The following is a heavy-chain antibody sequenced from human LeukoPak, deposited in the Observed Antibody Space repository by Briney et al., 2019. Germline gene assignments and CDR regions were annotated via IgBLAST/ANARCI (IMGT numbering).Heavy chain of an antibody. D-gene: IGHD3-10*01. V-gene: IGHV3-7*01. CDR1: GFSFSDYW. CDR2: IKKDGSEK. J-gene: IGHJ5*02. Sequence: GGSLRLSCAASGFSFSDYWMSWVRQAPGKGLEWVANIKKDGSEKHYVDSVKGRFTISRDNAKNSVYLQMSSLRAEDTAVYHCAKYAHGSGTSFDPWGQGTLVTVSS. CDR3: AKYAHGSGTSFDP.